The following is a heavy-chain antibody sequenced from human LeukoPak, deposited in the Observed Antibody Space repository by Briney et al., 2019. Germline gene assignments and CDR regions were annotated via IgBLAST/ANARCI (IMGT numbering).Heavy chain of an antibody. CDR3: ARHYSNDAMDV. CDR2: IDPSDSYT. Sequence: GEPLKISLKVSGDSLTCHWISWVRPMPGKGLEWVGRIDPSDSYTNYSPSFQGHVTISDDKSISTAYLQWSSLKASDTAMYYCARHYSNDAMDVWGQGSTVTVSS. CDR1: GDSLTCHW. J-gene: IGHJ6*01. V-gene: IGHV5-10-1*01. D-gene: IGHD4-11*01.